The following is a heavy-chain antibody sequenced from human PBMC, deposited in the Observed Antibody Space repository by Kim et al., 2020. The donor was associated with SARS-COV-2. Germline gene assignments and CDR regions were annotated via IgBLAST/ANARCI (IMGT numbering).Heavy chain of an antibody. CDR2: T. J-gene: IGHJ4*02. V-gene: IGHV3-13*01. Sequence: TYYPAPVKGRFHITRETDKNSVYLQMNSLRAGDTAVYYCARGTGATGFDYWGQGTLVTVSS. CDR3: ARGTGATGFDY. D-gene: IGHD1-1*01.